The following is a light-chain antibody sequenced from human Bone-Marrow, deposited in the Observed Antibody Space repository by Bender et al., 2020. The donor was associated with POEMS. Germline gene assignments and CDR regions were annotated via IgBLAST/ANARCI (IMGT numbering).Light chain of an antibody. J-gene: IGLJ3*02. CDR2: SSH. V-gene: IGLV1-44*01. CDR3: AVWDDSLNGCV. Sequence: QSVLTQPPSASGTPGQRVTISCYGGSSNIGAHAVNWYQHLPGTAPKLLIYSSHRRPSEVPDRFSGSRSGTSASLAVSGLQSEDEADYYCAVWDDSLNGCVFGGGTKLTVL. CDR1: SSNIGAHA.